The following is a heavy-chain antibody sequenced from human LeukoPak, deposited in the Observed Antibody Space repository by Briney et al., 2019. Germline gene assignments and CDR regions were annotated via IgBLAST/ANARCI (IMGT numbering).Heavy chain of an antibody. CDR3: ARDTGIWYDYVWGSYRFDWFDP. D-gene: IGHD3-16*02. V-gene: IGHV1-2*06. Sequence: ASVKVSCKASGYTFTGYYMHWVRQAPGQGLEWMGRINPNSGGTNYAQKFQGRVTMTRDTSISTAYMELSRLRSDDTAVYYCARDTGIWYDYVWGSYRFDWFDPWGQGTLVTVSS. J-gene: IGHJ5*02. CDR1: GYTFTGYY. CDR2: INPNSGGT.